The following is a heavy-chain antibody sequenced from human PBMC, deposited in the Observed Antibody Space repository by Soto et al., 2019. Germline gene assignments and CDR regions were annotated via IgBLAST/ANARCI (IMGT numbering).Heavy chain of an antibody. CDR2: INSDGSST. CDR3: AREGVDTAMVTYYYYYGMDV. CDR1: GFTFSSYW. V-gene: IGHV3-74*01. D-gene: IGHD5-18*01. Sequence: PGGSLRLSCAVSGFTFSSYWMHWVRQAPGKGLVWVSRINSDGSSTSYADSVKGRFTISRDNAKNTLYLQMNSLRAEDTAVYYCAREGVDTAMVTYYYYYGMDVWGQGTTVTVSS. J-gene: IGHJ6*02.